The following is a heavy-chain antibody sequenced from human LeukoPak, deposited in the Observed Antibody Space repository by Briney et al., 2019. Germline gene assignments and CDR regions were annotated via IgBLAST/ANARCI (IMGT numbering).Heavy chain of an antibody. J-gene: IGHJ4*02. CDR1: GGSISSYY. Sequence: SETQSLTCTVSGGSISSYYWSWIRQPPGKGLEWIGYIYHSGSTDYNPSIKSRVTISVDTSKSQFSLKLTSVTAADTAVYYCATLTTVVTAYYFDYWGQGTLVTVSS. CDR3: ATLTTVVTAYYFDY. V-gene: IGHV4-4*09. CDR2: IYHSGST. D-gene: IGHD4-23*01.